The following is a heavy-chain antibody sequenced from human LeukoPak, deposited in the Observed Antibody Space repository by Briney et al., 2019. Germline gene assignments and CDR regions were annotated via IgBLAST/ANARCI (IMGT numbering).Heavy chain of an antibody. CDR1: EFTFSSYA. D-gene: IGHD5-18*01. CDR2: ISGSGSST. V-gene: IGHV3-23*01. J-gene: IGHJ4*02. Sequence: PGGSLRLSCAASEFTFSSYAMSWVRQAPGKGLEWVSTISGSGSSTYYADSVKGRFTISRDSSKNTLYLQRNRLRAEETAVYYCAKDHYAWPSGYRYTPFDYWGQGTLVTVSS. CDR3: AKDHYAWPSGYRYTPFDY.